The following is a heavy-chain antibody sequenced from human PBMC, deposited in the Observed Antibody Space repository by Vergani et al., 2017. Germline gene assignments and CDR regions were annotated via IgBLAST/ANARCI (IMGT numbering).Heavy chain of an antibody. CDR2: ISYDGSNK. Sequence: QVQLVESGGGVVQPGRSLRLSCAASGFTFSSYGMHWVRQAPGKGLEWVAVISYDGSNKYYADSVKGRFTISRDNSKNTLYLQMNSLRAEDTAVYYCARDGGYSSSWYGFDYWGQGTLVTVSS. V-gene: IGHV3-30*03. J-gene: IGHJ4*02. CDR3: ARDGGYSSSWYGFDY. CDR1: GFTFSSYG. D-gene: IGHD6-13*01.